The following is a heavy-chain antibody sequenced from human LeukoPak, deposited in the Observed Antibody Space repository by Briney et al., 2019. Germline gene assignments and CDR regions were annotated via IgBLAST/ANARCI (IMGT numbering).Heavy chain of an antibody. CDR2: IWYDGSNK. D-gene: IGHD3-10*01. Sequence: GGSLRLSCAASGFTFSSYGMHWVRQAPGKGLEWVAVIWYDGSNKYYADSVKGRFTISRDNSKNTLYLQMNSLETEDTAVYYCGRGPILLWLHNGIDVWGPGTTVTVSS. CDR3: GRGPILLWLHNGIDV. V-gene: IGHV3-33*01. CDR1: GFTFSSYG. J-gene: IGHJ6*02.